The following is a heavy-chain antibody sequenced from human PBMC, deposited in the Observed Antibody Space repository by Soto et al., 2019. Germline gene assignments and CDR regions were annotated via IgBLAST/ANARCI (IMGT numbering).Heavy chain of an antibody. V-gene: IGHV1-18*01. J-gene: IGHJ1*01. CDR1: GYTFTSYG. Sequence: QVQLVQSGAEVKKPGASVKVSCKASGYTFTSYGISWVRQAPGQGLEWMGWISAYNGNTNYAQKLQGRVTMTTDTSTRTAYMELRRLRSDDTAVYYCARDLPGDHSGRSGYYGTLGVRPADWGQGTLVPVSS. CDR2: ISAYNGNT. CDR3: ARDLPGDHSGRSGYYGTLGVRPAD. D-gene: IGHD3-22*01.